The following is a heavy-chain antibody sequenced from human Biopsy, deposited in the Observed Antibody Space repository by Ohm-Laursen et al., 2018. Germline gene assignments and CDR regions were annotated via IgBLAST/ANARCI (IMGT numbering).Heavy chain of an antibody. Sequence: GASVKVSCKTSGYTLTGYFLHWVRQVPGQGLEWMGWINPNSGTTKIAENFQGSVTMTRATSITTAYLDLTRLTSDDTAVYFCAKGQDLTAGAEYFQYWGQGALITVSS. D-gene: IGHD3-9*01. V-gene: IGHV1-2*04. CDR2: INPNSGTT. J-gene: IGHJ1*01. CDR3: AKGQDLTAGAEYFQY. CDR1: GYTLTGYF.